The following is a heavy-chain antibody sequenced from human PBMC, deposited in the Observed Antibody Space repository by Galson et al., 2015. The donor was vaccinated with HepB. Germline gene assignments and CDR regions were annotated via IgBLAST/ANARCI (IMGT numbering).Heavy chain of an antibody. CDR2: ISSSTSII. Sequence: SLRLSCAASGFTFSSFGMNWVRQAPGKGLEWISYISSSTSIIYYADSVKGRFTISRDNSKNSLYLQMNSLGDEDTAVYYCARILRNWGRTTYFDCWGQGTLVTVSS. J-gene: IGHJ4*02. CDR1: GFTFSSFG. CDR3: ARILRNWGRTTYFDC. D-gene: IGHD7-27*01. V-gene: IGHV3-48*02.